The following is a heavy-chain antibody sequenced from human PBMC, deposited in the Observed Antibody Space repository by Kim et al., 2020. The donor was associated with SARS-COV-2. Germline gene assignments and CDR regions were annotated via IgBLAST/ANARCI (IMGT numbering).Heavy chain of an antibody. V-gene: IGHV1-69*13. D-gene: IGHD6-13*01. CDR1: GGTFSSYA. J-gene: IGHJ5*02. CDR2: IIPIFGTA. Sequence: SVKVSCKASGGTFSSYAISWVRQAPGQGLEWMGGIIPIFGTANYAQKFQGRVTITADESTSTAYMELSSLRSEDTAVYYCARAGSSSSWYLKYNWFDPWGQGTLVTVSS. CDR3: ARAGSSSSWYLKYNWFDP.